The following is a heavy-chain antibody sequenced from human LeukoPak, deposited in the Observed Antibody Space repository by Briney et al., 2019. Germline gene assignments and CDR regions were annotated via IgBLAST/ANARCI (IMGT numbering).Heavy chain of an antibody. J-gene: IGHJ4*02. V-gene: IGHV4-34*01. D-gene: IGHD3-3*01. CDR3: ARSRFWSGNRFDY. Sequence: SETLSLTCAVYGGSFSGYYWSWIRQPPGKGLEWIGEINHSGSTNYNPSLKSRVTISVDTSKNRFSLKLSSVTAADTAVYYCARSRFWSGNRFDYWGQGTLVTVSS. CDR2: INHSGST. CDR1: GGSFSGYY.